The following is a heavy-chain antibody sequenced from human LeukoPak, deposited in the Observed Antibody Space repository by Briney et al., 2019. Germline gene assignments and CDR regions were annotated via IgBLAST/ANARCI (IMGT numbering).Heavy chain of an antibody. D-gene: IGHD2-2*01. CDR2: INPNSGGT. V-gene: IGHV1-2*02. CDR3: ARVLKRGSTTLPHDY. J-gene: IGHJ4*02. Sequence: ASVKVSCKASGYTFTGYYMHWVRQAPGQGLEWMGWINPNSGGTNYAQKFQGRVTMTRDTSISTAYMELSRLRSDDTAVYYCARVLKRGSTTLPHDYWGQGTLVTVSS. CDR1: GYTFTGYY.